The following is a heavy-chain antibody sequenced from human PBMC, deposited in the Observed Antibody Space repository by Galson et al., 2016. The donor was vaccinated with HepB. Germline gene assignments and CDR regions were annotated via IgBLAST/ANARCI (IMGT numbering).Heavy chain of an antibody. D-gene: IGHD3-3*01. Sequence: SLRLSCAASGFTFSNSGMHWVRQAPGKGLEWVAVIYYDGGNKYYADSVKGRFTISRDNFKNTVYLQMNSLRVEDTAVYYCARGRTGRDSLYDLGGGYYKGLHYYGMDVWGQGTTVTVSS. CDR1: GFTFSNSG. V-gene: IGHV3-33*01. J-gene: IGHJ6*02. CDR3: ARGRTGRDSLYDLGGGYYKGLHYYGMDV. CDR2: IYYDGGNK.